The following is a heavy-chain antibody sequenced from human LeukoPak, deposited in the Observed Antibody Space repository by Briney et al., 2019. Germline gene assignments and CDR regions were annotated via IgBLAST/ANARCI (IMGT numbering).Heavy chain of an antibody. CDR2: IIPIFGTA. Sequence: ASVKVSCKASGYTFTSYAISWVRQAPGQGLEWMGGIIPIFGTANYAQKFQGRVTITADKSTSTAYMELSSLRSEDTAVYYCARDGGGDPSRRWYYYMDVWGKGTTVTVSS. J-gene: IGHJ6*03. D-gene: IGHD2-21*02. CDR1: GYTFTSYA. V-gene: IGHV1-69*06. CDR3: ARDGGGDPSRRWYYYMDV.